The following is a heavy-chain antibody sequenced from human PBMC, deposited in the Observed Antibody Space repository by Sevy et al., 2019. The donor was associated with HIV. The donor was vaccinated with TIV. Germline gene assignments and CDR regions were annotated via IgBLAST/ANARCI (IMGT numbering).Heavy chain of an antibody. CDR2: FDPHAAET. J-gene: IGHJ4*02. V-gene: IGHV1-24*01. D-gene: IGHD3-10*01. Sequence: ASVKVSCKIFGDTLIELSMHWVRQTPGNGLEWMGGFDPHAAETIYARKFQGRVIMTEDTSTDTAYMDLSSLISEDTAVYDCATSRYSDGHANFDFWGQGTLVTVSS. CDR3: ATSRYSDGHANFDF. CDR1: GDTLIELS.